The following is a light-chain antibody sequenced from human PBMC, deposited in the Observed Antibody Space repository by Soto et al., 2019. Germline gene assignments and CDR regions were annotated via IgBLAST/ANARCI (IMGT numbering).Light chain of an antibody. CDR2: AAS. J-gene: IGKJ4*01. Sequence: DTQLTQSPSFLSASVGDRVTIACRASQDVSRSVGWYQQKPGTAPKLLISAASTLNSGVPSRFSGSGSGTDFTLTISSLEPEDFAVYYCQQHTNWPLTFGGGTKVDIK. V-gene: IGKV1-9*01. CDR3: QQHTNWPLT. CDR1: QDVSRS.